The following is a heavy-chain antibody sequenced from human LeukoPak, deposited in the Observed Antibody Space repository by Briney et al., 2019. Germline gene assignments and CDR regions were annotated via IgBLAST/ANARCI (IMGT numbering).Heavy chain of an antibody. V-gene: IGHV3-23*01. Sequence: GGSLRLSCAASGFTFSSYAMSWVRQAPGKGLEWVSAISGSGGSTYYADSVKGRFTISRDNSKNTLYLQMNSLRAEDTAVYYCAKDLRWRPKNVIARDSGSPNWFDPWGQGTLVTVSS. CDR1: GFTFSSYA. D-gene: IGHD1-26*01. CDR2: ISGSGGST. CDR3: AKDLRWRPKNVIARDSGSPNWFDP. J-gene: IGHJ5*02.